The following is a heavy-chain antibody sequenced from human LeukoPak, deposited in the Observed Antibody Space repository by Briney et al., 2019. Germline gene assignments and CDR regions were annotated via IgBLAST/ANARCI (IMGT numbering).Heavy chain of an antibody. CDR3: ARFPTKNCSGGSCYPNLGYYYYGMDV. CDR1: GGSFIGYY. V-gene: IGHV4-34*01. D-gene: IGHD2-15*01. Sequence: SETLSLTCAVYGGSFIGYYWSWIRQPPGKGLEWIGEINHSGSTNYNPSLKSRVTISVDTSKNQFSLKLSSVTAADTAVYYCARFPTKNCSGGSCYPNLGYYYYGMDVWGKGTTVTVSS. CDR2: INHSGST. J-gene: IGHJ6*04.